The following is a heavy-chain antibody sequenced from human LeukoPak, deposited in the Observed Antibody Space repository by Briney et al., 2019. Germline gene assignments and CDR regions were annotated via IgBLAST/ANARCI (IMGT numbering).Heavy chain of an antibody. V-gene: IGHV3-23*01. D-gene: IGHD2-21*02. CDR3: AKGGEQGVVTATPIDY. CDR1: GFTFSSYG. CDR2: ISGSGGCT. Sequence: GGSLRLSCAASGFTFSSYGMSWVRQAPGKGLEWVSAISGSGGCTYYADSVKGRFTISRDNSKNTLYLQMNSLRAEDTAVYYCAKGGEQGVVTATPIDYWGQGTLVTVSS. J-gene: IGHJ4*02.